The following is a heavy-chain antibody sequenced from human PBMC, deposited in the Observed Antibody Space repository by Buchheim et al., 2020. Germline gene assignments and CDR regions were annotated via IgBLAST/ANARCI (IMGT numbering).Heavy chain of an antibody. D-gene: IGHD6-19*01. V-gene: IGHV1-2*02. J-gene: IGHJ4*02. Sequence: QVQLVQSGAEVKKPGASVKVSCKASGYTFTGYYMHWVRQAPGQGLEWMGWINPNSGGTNYAQTFQGRVTLPRDTSISTAYMELSRLRSDDTAVYYCARVVSAHFDYWGQGTL. CDR3: ARVVSAHFDY. CDR1: GYTFTGYY. CDR2: INPNSGGT.